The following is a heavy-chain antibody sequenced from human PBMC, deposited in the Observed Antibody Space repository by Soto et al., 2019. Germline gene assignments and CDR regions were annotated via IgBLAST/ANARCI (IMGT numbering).Heavy chain of an antibody. CDR2: IYPSDSDT. D-gene: IGHD3-16*02. CDR1: EYSFTSYW. CDR3: AKDKDDYIWGSYRTTIFDY. Sequence: PGESLKISCKGSEYSFTSYWIGWVRQMPGKGLEWMGIIYPSDSDTRYSPSFQGQVTISADKSISTAYLQWSSLRAEDTAVYYCAKDKDDYIWGSYRTTIFDYWGQGTLVTVSS. V-gene: IGHV5-51*01. J-gene: IGHJ4*02.